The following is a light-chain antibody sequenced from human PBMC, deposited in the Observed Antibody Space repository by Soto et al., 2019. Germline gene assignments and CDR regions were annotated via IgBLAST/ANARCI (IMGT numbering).Light chain of an antibody. CDR1: QIVSNNY. V-gene: IGKV3-20*01. Sequence: EIVLTQSPGTLSLSPWERATLSCRASQIVSNNYLAWYQQKPGQAPRLLIYGASNRATGIPDRFSGSGSGTDFTLTISRLEPEDFAVYYCQQYGSSPLWTFGQGTKVDI. CDR2: GAS. CDR3: QQYGSSPLWT. J-gene: IGKJ1*01.